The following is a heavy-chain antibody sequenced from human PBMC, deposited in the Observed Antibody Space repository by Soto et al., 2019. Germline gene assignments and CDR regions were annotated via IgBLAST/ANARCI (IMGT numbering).Heavy chain of an antibody. J-gene: IGHJ5*01. CDR1: GGSFSAYY. CDR3: ARHRSGTSRIFEENWFDS. D-gene: IGHD1-1*01. V-gene: IGHV4-34*01. CDR2: INHSGTT. Sequence: PSETLSLTCAVYGGSFSAYYWSWIRQPPGKGPEWIGEINHSGTTDYNPSLESRVTISVDTSKKQFSLKLNSVTAADTAVYYCARHRSGTSRIFEENWFDSWGQGTLVTVSS.